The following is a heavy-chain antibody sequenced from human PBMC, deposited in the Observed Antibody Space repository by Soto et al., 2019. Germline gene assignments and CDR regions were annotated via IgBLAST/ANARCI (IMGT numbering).Heavy chain of an antibody. J-gene: IGHJ5*02. CDR2: ISGSGFKK. V-gene: IGHV3-23*01. CDR1: GLIFENFG. D-gene: IGHD1-26*01. CDR3: AKNQGVELVPLATVDWFDP. Sequence: GGSLRLSCAASGLIFENFGMSWVRQAPGKGLDWISSISGSGFKKYYADSVKGRFTISRDNSKSTVYLELNNLSAEDTAVYHCAKNQGVELVPLATVDWFDPWGQGSVVTVSS.